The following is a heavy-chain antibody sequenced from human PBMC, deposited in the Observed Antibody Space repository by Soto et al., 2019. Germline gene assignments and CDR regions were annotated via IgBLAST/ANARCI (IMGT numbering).Heavy chain of an antibody. CDR1: GGSISSSNW. J-gene: IGHJ6*02. D-gene: IGHD3-10*01. CDR2: IYHSGST. Sequence: SETLSLTCVVSGGSISSSNWWSWVRQPPGKGLEWIGEIYHSGSTNYSPSLKSRVTISVDKSKNQFSLKVSSVTAADTAVYYCARVPLRGVITYYYYGMDVWGQGTTVTVSS. CDR3: ARVPLRGVITYYYYGMDV. V-gene: IGHV4-4*02.